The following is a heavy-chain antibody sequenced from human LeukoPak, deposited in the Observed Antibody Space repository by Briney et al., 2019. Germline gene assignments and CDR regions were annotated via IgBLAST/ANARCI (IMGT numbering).Heavy chain of an antibody. J-gene: IGHJ5*02. V-gene: IGHV3-23*01. CDR2: IRDSGGST. Sequence: GGSLRLSCAVSGFTFSSYAMSWVRQAPGKGLEWVSTIRDSGGSTYYADSVKGRFTISRDNSKNTLYLQMNSLRAEDTAVYYCAKRIRVNWFDPWGQGTLVTVSS. CDR3: AKRIRVNWFDP. CDR1: GFTFSSYA.